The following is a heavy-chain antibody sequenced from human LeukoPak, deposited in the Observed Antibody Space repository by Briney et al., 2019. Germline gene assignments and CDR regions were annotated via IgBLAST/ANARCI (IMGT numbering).Heavy chain of an antibody. Sequence: SETLSLTCTVSGGSISSSSYYWGWIRQPPGKGLEWIGSIYYSGSTYYNPSLKSRVAISVDTSKNQFSPKLSSVTAADTAIYYCARSRPVHCSIISCYGLDPFAYWGQGTLVTVSS. J-gene: IGHJ4*02. D-gene: IGHD2-2*01. V-gene: IGHV4-39*07. CDR3: ARSRPVHCSIISCYGLDPFAY. CDR1: GGSISSSSYY. CDR2: IYYSGST.